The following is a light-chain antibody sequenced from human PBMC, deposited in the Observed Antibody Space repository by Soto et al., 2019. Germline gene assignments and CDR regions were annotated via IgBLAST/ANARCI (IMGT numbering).Light chain of an antibody. Sequence: SALTQPASVSGSPGQSITISCTGTSSNVGGYSYVSWYQQHPGKAPKLMIYDVSNRPSGVSNRFSGSKSGNTASLTISGLQAEDEADYYCSSYTSSSTQVFGTGTKVTVL. CDR3: SSYTSSSTQV. CDR2: DVS. CDR1: SSNVGGYSY. J-gene: IGLJ1*01. V-gene: IGLV2-14*01.